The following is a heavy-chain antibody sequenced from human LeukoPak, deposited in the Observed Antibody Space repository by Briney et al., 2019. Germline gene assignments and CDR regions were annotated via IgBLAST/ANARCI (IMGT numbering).Heavy chain of an antibody. CDR2: ISGSGGST. V-gene: IGHV3-23*01. J-gene: IGHJ4*02. D-gene: IGHD3-22*01. Sequence: GGYLRLSCAASGFTFSSYAMSRVRQAPGKGLEWVSAISGSGGSTYYADSVKGRFTISRDNSKNTLYLQMNSLRAEDTAVYYCAKDYYDSSGYYPRGFDYWGQGTLVTVSS. CDR1: GFTFSSYA. CDR3: AKDYYDSSGYYPRGFDY.